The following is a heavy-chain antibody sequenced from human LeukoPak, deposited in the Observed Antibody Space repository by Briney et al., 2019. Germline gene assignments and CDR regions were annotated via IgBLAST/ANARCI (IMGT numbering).Heavy chain of an antibody. CDR1: GASISSYY. CDR3: ARHEEGDYYDTLVSWAFDI. J-gene: IGHJ3*02. V-gene: IGHV4-59*08. CDR2: IYYSGST. D-gene: IGHD3-22*01. Sequence: SETLSLTCTVSGASISSYYWSWIRQPPGKGLEWIGYIYYSGSTNYNPALKSRVTISVDTSKNQFSLKLSSVTAADTAVYYCARHEEGDYYDTLVSWAFDIWGQGTMVAVSS.